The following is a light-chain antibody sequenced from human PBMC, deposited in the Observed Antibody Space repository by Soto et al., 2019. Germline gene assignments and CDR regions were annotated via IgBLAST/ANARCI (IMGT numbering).Light chain of an antibody. CDR2: GAS. V-gene: IGKV3-20*01. CDR3: QQDGSSRWT. CDR1: QSGSSSY. Sequence: EIVLTQSPGTLSLSPGERSTLSCRASQSGSSSYLAWYQQKPGQAPRLLIYGASSMATGIPDRFRGSGSGTDFSLTISRLEPEDCAVYYCQQDGSSRWTFGQGTKVEIK. J-gene: IGKJ1*01.